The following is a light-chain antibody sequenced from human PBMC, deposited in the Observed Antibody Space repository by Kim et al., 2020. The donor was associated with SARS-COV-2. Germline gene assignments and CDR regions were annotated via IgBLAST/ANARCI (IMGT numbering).Light chain of an antibody. CDR2: GNS. CDR1: CSNIGAGYA. V-gene: IGLV1-40*01. Sequence: VTISCTGSCSNIGAGYAVHWYQQLPGTAPKLLIYGNSNRPSGVPDRFSGSESGTSASLAITGLQAEDEADYYCQSYDSSLSGSVVFGGGTQLTVL. CDR3: QSYDSSLSGSVV. J-gene: IGLJ2*01.